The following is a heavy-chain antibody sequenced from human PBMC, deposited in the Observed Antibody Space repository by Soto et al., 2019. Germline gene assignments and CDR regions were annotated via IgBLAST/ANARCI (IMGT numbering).Heavy chain of an antibody. CDR3: ARGGIQLSYAFDH. D-gene: IGHD3-10*01. CDR1: GTSVSNYY. CDR2: IYTSGST. J-gene: IGHJ4*02. Sequence: SETLSLTCSVSGTSVSNYYWSWIRQPAGRGLEHIGRIYTSGSTSYNPSLKSRVTMSMDTSQTQIYLNLTSVTAADTAVYYCARGGIQLSYAFDHWGKGILVTVSS. V-gene: IGHV4-4*07.